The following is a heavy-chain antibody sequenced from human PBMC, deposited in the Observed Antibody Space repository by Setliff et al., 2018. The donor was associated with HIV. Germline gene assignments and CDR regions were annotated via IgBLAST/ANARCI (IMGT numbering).Heavy chain of an antibody. J-gene: IGHJ4*02. Sequence: EASVKVSCKASGYTFTSQYMHWVRQAPGQGFEWIGIINPSGGSTSYAQQFQGRVTMTRDTSTSTVYMDLSSLRSEDTAVYYCARAVGATTGEYYFDYWGQGTLVTVSS. CDR2: INPSGGST. V-gene: IGHV1-46*01. CDR3: ARAVGATTGEYYFDY. CDR1: GYTFTSQY. D-gene: IGHD1-26*01.